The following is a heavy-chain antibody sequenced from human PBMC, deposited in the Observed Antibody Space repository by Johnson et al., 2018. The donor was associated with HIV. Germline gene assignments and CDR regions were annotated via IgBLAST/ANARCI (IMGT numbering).Heavy chain of an antibody. Sequence: VQLVESGGGVVQPGRSLRLSCAASGFTVSSNYMSWVRQAPGKGLEWVSVIYSGGSTYYADSVKGRFTISRDNSKNSLYLQMNSLRTEDTSLYYCAKDMAAQGAFDIWGQGTMVTVSS. CDR2: IYSGGST. J-gene: IGHJ3*02. D-gene: IGHD3-10*01. CDR3: AKDMAAQGAFDI. V-gene: IGHV3-53*04. CDR1: GFTVSSNY.